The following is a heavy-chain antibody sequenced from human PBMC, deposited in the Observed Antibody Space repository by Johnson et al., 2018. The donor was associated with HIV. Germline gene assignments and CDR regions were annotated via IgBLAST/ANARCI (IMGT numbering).Heavy chain of an antibody. D-gene: IGHD3-10*01. CDR3: ARTYYPWSVTRAFDI. J-gene: IGHJ3*02. V-gene: IGHV3-66*01. CDR1: EVPVSSNY. Sequence: VQLVESGGGVVQPGGSLRLSCAASEVPVSSNYMSWIRQAPGVGLEWVSVIYDDGSTYYADSVTGRFTISRDNSRDTVFLQMNSLRADDTALYYCARTYYPWSVTRAFDIWGQGTMVTVSS. CDR2: IYDDGST.